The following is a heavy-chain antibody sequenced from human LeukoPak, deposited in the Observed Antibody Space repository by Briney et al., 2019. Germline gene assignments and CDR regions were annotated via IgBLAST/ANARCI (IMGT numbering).Heavy chain of an antibody. CDR3: AATVSGRIDY. CDR2: IDDSGTT. J-gene: IGHJ4*02. CDR1: GGSMSGYY. Sequence: SESLSLTCTVSGGSMSGYYWTWIRLPPGKGLEWIGNIDDSGTTNYNPSLKSRVTISLDTSKRRFSLKLSSVTAADTAVYFCAATVSGRIDYWGQGTLVTVSS. V-gene: IGHV4-59*01. D-gene: IGHD6-19*01.